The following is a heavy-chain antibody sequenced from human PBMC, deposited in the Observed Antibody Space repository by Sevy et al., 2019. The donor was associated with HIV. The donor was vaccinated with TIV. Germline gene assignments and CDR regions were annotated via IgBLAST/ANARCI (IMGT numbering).Heavy chain of an antibody. J-gene: IGHJ6*02. Sequence: GESLRLSCAASGFTFSSYWMSWVRQAPGKGLEWVANIKQDGSEKYYVDSVKGRFTISRDNAKNSLYLQMNSLRAEDTAVYYCARSREAPTVTTRFWYYYYGMDVWGQGTTVTVSS. CDR1: GFTFSSYW. V-gene: IGHV3-7*03. D-gene: IGHD4-4*01. CDR2: IKQDGSEK. CDR3: ARSREAPTVTTRFWYYYYGMDV.